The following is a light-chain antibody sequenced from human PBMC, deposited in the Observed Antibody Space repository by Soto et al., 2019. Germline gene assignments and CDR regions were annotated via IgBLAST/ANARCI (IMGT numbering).Light chain of an antibody. V-gene: IGKV1-6*01. J-gene: IGKJ3*01. CDR2: AAS. CDR3: LQKYFYPFT. CDR1: QGIRND. Sequence: ASQGTQSPSSLCASVGDRVTITCRASQGIRNDLDWFQQKPGKAPKLLIYAASNLQSGVPARFSGSGSGTDFTLTISSLQPEDFATYYCLQKYFYPFTFGPGTKVDIK.